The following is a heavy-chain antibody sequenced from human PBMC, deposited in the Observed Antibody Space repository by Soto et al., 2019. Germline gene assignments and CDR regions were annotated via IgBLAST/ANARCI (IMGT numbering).Heavy chain of an antibody. J-gene: IGHJ6*02. V-gene: IGHV3-23*01. CDR2: ISGSGGST. CDR1: GFTFSSYA. D-gene: IGHD3-3*01. Sequence: GGSMRLSCAASGFTFSSYAMSWVRQAPGKGLEWVSAISGSGGSTYYADSVKGRFTTSRDNSKNTLYLQMNSLRAEDTAVYYCATTPREGGVLRFLGWSPTVYGMDVWGQGTTVTVSS. CDR3: ATTPREGGVLRFLGWSPTVYGMDV.